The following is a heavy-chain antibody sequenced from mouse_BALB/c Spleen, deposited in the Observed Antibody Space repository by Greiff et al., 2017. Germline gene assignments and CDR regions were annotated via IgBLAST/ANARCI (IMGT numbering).Heavy chain of an antibody. J-gene: IGHJ4*01. D-gene: IGHD1-1*01. V-gene: IGHV2-9*02. Sequence: QVQLKESGPGLVAPSQSLSITCTVSGFSLTSYGVHWVRQPPGKGLEWLGVIWAGGSTNYNSALMSRLSISKDNSKSQVFLKMNSLQTDDTAMYYCARDRGTVVDAMDYWGQGTSVTVSS. CDR2: IWAGGST. CDR1: GFSLTSYG. CDR3: ARDRGTVVDAMDY.